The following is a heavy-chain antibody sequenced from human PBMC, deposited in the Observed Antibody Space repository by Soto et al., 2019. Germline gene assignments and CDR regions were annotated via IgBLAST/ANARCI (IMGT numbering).Heavy chain of an antibody. Sequence: ASVKVSCKASGYTFTSYGISWVRQAPGPGLEWMGWISAYNGHTNYGQKLQGRVTMTTDTSTSTAYMELRSLRSDDTAVYYCARWVRRDIVVVVAATSWFDPWGQGTLVTVSS. CDR2: ISAYNGHT. J-gene: IGHJ5*02. D-gene: IGHD2-15*01. CDR1: GYTFTSYG. CDR3: ARWVRRDIVVVVAATSWFDP. V-gene: IGHV1-18*01.